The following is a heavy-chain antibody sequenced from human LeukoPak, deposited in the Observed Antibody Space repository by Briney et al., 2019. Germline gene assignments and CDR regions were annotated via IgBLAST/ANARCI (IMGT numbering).Heavy chain of an antibody. CDR2: ISWDSGSV. CDR1: GFTFDDYA. D-gene: IGHD6-13*01. V-gene: IGHV3-9*01. Sequence: GGSLRLSCAASGFTFDDYALHWVRQAPGKGLEWVSGISWDSGSVAYADSVKGRFTISRDNAKNSLYLQMNSLRAEDTALYYCAKDKASSWPTYYFDYWGQGTLVTVSS. J-gene: IGHJ4*02. CDR3: AKDKASSWPTYYFDY.